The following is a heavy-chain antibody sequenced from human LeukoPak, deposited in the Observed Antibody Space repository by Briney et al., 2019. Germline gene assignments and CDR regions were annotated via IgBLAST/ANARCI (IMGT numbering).Heavy chain of an antibody. Sequence: ASVRVSCKASGYTFTGYDINWVRPAPGQGLAWMGWMNPNSGNTGYAQKFQGRVTITRNTSISTAYMELSSLRSEDTAVYYCARRDCSGGTCRTRIFDYWGQGTLVTVSS. CDR2: MNPNSGNT. V-gene: IGHV1-8*03. CDR3: ARRDCSGGTCRTRIFDY. J-gene: IGHJ4*02. D-gene: IGHD2-15*01. CDR1: GYTFTGYD.